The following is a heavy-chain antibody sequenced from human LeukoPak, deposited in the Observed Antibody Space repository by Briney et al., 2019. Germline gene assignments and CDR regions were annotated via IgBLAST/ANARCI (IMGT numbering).Heavy chain of an antibody. CDR3: ARDRAQYQLPVYFFDY. CDR2: ISYGGSNK. V-gene: IGHV3-30-3*01. J-gene: IGHJ4*02. D-gene: IGHD2-2*01. CDR1: GFTFSSYA. Sequence: GGSLRLSCAASGFTFSSYAMHWVRQAPGKGLEWVAVISYGGSNKYYADSVKGRFTITRDNSKNTLYLQMNSLRAEDTAVYYCARDRAQYQLPVYFFDYWGQGTLVTVSS.